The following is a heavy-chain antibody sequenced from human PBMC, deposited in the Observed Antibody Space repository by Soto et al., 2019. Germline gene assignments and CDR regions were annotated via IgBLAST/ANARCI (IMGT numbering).Heavy chain of an antibody. Sequence: VGSLRLSCAASGFSFGSDALSWVRQAPGNGLEWVSTISGSDGKTFYADSVKGRFSISRDTSQSTLYLQMNSLRADDTAMYYCARWSYLDYWGQGTRVTVSS. J-gene: IGHJ4*02. V-gene: IGHV3-23*01. CDR1: GFSFGSDA. CDR2: ISGSDGKT. CDR3: ARWSYLDY. D-gene: IGHD3-16*02.